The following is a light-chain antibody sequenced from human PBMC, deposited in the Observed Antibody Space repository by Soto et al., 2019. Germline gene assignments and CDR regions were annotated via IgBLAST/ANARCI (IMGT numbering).Light chain of an antibody. V-gene: IGKV2-30*01. CDR1: QSLVYADGNTY. CDR3: MQPLQSWT. CDR2: MVS. Sequence: DVVMTQSPLSLPVTLGQSASISCTSSQSLVYADGNTYLNWLQQRPGQSPRRLIYMVSNRASGVPDRFSGSGSGTDFTLKISRVEAEDVGVYYCMQPLQSWTFGQGTKV. J-gene: IGKJ1*01.